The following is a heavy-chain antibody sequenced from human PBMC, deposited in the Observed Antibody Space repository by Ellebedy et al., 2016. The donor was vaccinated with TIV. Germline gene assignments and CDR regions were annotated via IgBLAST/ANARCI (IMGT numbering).Heavy chain of an antibody. D-gene: IGHD1-14*01. Sequence: GESLKISCAASGFTFSHYWMSWVRQAPGKGLEWVAYIDQTGGEKTYVDSVRGRFTISRDNAENSLYLQMDSLRPEDTAVYYCTTNRAFDIWGQGTVVSVTS. V-gene: IGHV3-7*03. J-gene: IGHJ3*02. CDR2: IDQTGGEK. CDR1: GFTFSHYW. CDR3: TTNRAFDI.